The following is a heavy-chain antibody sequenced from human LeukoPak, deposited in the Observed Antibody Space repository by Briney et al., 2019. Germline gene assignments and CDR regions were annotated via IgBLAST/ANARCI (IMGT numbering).Heavy chain of an antibody. D-gene: IGHD5-24*01. Sequence: SETLSLTCTVFCGSISSSTNYWGWVRQPPGKGLEWIGSIYNSGRTYYNPSLQSRLSISVDTSKNQFSLKLSSVTVADTAVYYCARHEEEDGYNAKTVDYWGQGTLVTVSS. CDR1: CGSISSSTNY. V-gene: IGHV4-39*01. CDR2: IYNSGRT. CDR3: ARHEEEDGYNAKTVDY. J-gene: IGHJ4*02.